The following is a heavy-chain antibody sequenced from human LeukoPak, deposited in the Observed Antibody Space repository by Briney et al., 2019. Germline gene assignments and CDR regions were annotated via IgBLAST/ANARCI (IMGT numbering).Heavy chain of an antibody. Sequence: GGSLTLSCAASGFTFSSYVMICVRQPPGKGLEWVSGISGSGGTKNYADPVKGRFTISRDNAKTSLYLQMNSLRAEDTAVYYCAVASGWSFDYWGQGTLVTVSS. CDR2: ISGSGGTK. J-gene: IGHJ4*02. CDR3: AVASGWSFDY. D-gene: IGHD6-19*01. V-gene: IGHV3-23*01. CDR1: GFTFSSYV.